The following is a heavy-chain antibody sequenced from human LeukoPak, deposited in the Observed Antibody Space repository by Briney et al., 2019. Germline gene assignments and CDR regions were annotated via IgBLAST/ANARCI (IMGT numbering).Heavy chain of an antibody. CDR3: ARISGSGSYYGPFDY. Sequence: GGSLRLSCAASGFTFSDYYMSWIRQAPGKGLEWLSYISGSSAYTNHADSVKGRFTISRDNAKNSLYLQMNSLRAEDTAVYHCARISGSGSYYGPFDYWGQGTPVTVSS. D-gene: IGHD3-10*01. V-gene: IGHV3-11*03. CDR1: GFTFSDYY. J-gene: IGHJ4*02. CDR2: ISGSSAYT.